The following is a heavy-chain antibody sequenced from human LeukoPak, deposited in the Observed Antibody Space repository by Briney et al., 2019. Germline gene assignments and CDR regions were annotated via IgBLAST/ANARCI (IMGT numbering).Heavy chain of an antibody. V-gene: IGHV3-23*01. J-gene: IGHJ4*02. CDR2: ISGSGGST. CDR1: EFTFSSYA. CDR3: AKGVVVVITTPTEAGFDY. Sequence: GGSLRLSCAASEFTFSSYAMSWVRQAPGKGLEWVSAISGSGGSTYYADSVKGRFTISRDNSKNTLYLQMNSLRAEDTAVYYCAKGVVVVITTPTEAGFDYWGQGTLVTVSS. D-gene: IGHD3-22*01.